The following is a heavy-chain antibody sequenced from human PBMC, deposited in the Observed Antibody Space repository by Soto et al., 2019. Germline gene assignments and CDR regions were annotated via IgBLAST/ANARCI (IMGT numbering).Heavy chain of an antibody. CDR1: GFTFSSYW. V-gene: IGHV3-23*01. D-gene: IGHD2-15*01. CDR3: AKDLLRVGVVVAATQYYFDY. CDR2: ISGSGGST. J-gene: IGHJ4*02. Sequence: HPGGSLRLSCAASGFTFSSYWMHWVRQVPGKGLEWVSAISGSGGSTYYADSVKGRFTISRDNSKNTLYLQMNSLRAEDTAVYYCAKDLLRVGVVVAATQYYFDYWGQGTLVTVSS.